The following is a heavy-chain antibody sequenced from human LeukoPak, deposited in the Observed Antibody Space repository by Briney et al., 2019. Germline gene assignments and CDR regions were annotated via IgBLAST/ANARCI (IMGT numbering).Heavy chain of an antibody. Sequence: SETLSLTCTVSGGSISSSSYYWGWIRQPPGKGLEWIGSIYYSGSTYYNPSLKSRVTISVDTSKNQFSLKLSSVTAADTAVYYCARAYGYSLLGFDYWGQGTLVTVSS. CDR2: IYYSGST. V-gene: IGHV4-39*07. CDR3: ARAYGYSLLGFDY. CDR1: GGSISSSSYY. D-gene: IGHD5-18*01. J-gene: IGHJ4*02.